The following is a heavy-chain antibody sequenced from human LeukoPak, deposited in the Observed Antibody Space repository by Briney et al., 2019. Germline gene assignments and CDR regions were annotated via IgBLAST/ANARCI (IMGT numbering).Heavy chain of an antibody. V-gene: IGHV1-8*01. J-gene: IGHJ6*03. CDR2: MNPNSGNT. D-gene: IGHD3-10*01. CDR3: ARGPYYYGSGSYYNGPSHMDV. Sequence: ASVKVSCKASGYTFTSYDINWVRQATGQGLEWMGWMNPNSGNTGYAQKFQGRVTMTRNTSISTAYMELSSLRSEDTAVYYCARGPYYYGSGSYYNGPSHMDVWGKGTTVTISS. CDR1: GYTFTSYD.